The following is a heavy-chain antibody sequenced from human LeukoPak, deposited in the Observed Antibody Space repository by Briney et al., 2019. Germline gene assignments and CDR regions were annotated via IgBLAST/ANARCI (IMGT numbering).Heavy chain of an antibody. CDR3: ARAVRGVVTSYDYYYYMDV. J-gene: IGHJ6*03. D-gene: IGHD3-10*01. CDR1: GFTFSSYG. V-gene: IGHV3-30*03. Sequence: PGGSPRLSCAAFGFTFSSYGMHWVRQAPGKGLEWVAVISFDGTNKFYADSVKGRFTISRDNSKKTVYLQMNSLRAEDTAVYYCARAVRGVVTSYDYYYYMDVWGKGTTVTVSS. CDR2: ISFDGTNK.